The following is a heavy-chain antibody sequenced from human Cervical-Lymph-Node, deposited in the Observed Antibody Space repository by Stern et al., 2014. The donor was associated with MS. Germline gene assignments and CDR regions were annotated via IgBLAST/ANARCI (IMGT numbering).Heavy chain of an antibody. CDR1: GFTFRNAW. J-gene: IGHJ6*02. D-gene: IGHD1-26*01. Sequence: EVQLVESGGGLVKPGGSLRLSCAASGFTFRNAWMTWIRQAPGQGLEWGGRIKSQTDGGTIDYAAPVKGRFTISRDDSKNTLYLQMNSLKTEDTAVYYCTTLDRSYPYYYYGMDVWGQGTTVTVSS. V-gene: IGHV3-15*01. CDR3: TTLDRSYPYYYYGMDV. CDR2: IKSQTDGGTI.